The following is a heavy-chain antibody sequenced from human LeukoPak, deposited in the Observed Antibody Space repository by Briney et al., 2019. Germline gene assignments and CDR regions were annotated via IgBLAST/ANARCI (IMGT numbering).Heavy chain of an antibody. CDR3: ARGKGSIRTPYYGMDV. V-gene: IGHV4-31*03. CDR2: IYYSGST. Sequence: SQTLSLTCTVSGGSISSGGYYWSWIRQHPGKGLEWLGYIYYSGSTYYNPSLKSRVTISVDTSKNQFSLKLSSVTDADRAVYYCARGKGSIRTPYYGMDVWGQGTTVTVSS. J-gene: IGHJ6*02. D-gene: IGHD1-26*01. CDR1: GGSISSGGYY.